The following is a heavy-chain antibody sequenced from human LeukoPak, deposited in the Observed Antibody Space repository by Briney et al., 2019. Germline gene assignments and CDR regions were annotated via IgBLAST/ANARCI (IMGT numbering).Heavy chain of an antibody. V-gene: IGHV4-34*01. CDR3: ASYYDSSGYYRGRQH. CDR1: GGSFSGYY. Sequence: SETLSLTCAVYGGSFSGYYWSWIRQPPGKGLEWIGETNHSGSTNYNPSLKSRVTISVDTSKNQFSLKLSSVTAADTAVYYCASYYDSSGYYRGRQHWGQGTLVTVSS. D-gene: IGHD3-22*01. J-gene: IGHJ1*01. CDR2: TNHSGST.